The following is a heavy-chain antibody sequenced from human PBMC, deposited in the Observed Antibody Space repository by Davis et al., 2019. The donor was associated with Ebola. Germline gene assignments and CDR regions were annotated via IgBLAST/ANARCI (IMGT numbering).Heavy chain of an antibody. D-gene: IGHD1-1*01. Sequence: GESLKISCAASGFTFSSYAMSWVRQAPGKGLEWVSSISSSSSYIYYADSVKGRFTISRDNAKNSLYLQMNSLRAEDTAVYYCARDYNWNGDAFDIWGQGTMVTVSS. V-gene: IGHV3-21*01. CDR3: ARDYNWNGDAFDI. CDR2: ISSSSSYI. J-gene: IGHJ3*02. CDR1: GFTFSSYA.